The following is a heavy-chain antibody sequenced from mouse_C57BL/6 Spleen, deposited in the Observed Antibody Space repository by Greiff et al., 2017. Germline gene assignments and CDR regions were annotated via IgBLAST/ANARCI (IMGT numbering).Heavy chain of an antibody. J-gene: IGHJ1*03. Sequence: EVKLMESGGDLVKPGGSLKLSCAASGFTFSSYGMSWVRQTPDKRLEWVATISSGGSYTYYPDSVKGRFTISRDNAKNTLYLQMSSLTSEDTAMYYCARQNYDYDWYFDVWGTGTTVTVSS. CDR2: ISSGGSYT. CDR1: GFTFSSYG. CDR3: ARQNYDYDWYFDV. D-gene: IGHD2-4*01. V-gene: IGHV5-6*01.